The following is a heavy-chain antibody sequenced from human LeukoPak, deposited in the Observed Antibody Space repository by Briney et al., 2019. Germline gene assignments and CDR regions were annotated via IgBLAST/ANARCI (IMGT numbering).Heavy chain of an antibody. CDR2: ISGSGGST. CDR3: AQDPYYDIVTGYYAY. V-gene: IGHV3-23*01. Sequence: PGGSLRLSCAPSGFTFSSYAMSWVRQAPGKGLEWVSAISGSGGSTYYADSVKGRFTISRDNSKNTLYLQMNSLRAEDTAVYYCAQDPYYDIVTGYYAYWGQGTLVTVSS. CDR1: GFTFSSYA. J-gene: IGHJ4*02. D-gene: IGHD3-9*01.